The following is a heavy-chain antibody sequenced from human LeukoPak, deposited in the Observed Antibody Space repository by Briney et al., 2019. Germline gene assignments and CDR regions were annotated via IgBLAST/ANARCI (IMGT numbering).Heavy chain of an antibody. D-gene: IGHD6-19*01. J-gene: IGHJ3*02. CDR3: ARHRGSGWYSDSFDI. V-gene: IGHV4-59*08. Sequence: PSETLSLICTVSGGSVSSYYWSWIRQPRGKGLEWIGYIYYTGSTNYNPSLKSRVTISVDTSKNQFSLKLSSVTAADTAVYYCARHRGSGWYSDSFDIWGQGTMVTVSS. CDR1: GGSVSSYY. CDR2: IYYTGST.